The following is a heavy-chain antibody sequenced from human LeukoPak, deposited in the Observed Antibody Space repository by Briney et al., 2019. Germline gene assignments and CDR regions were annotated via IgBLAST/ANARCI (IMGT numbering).Heavy chain of an antibody. CDR3: AREVVMITFGGVVKWFDP. CDR1: GFTFSSYW. D-gene: IGHD3-16*01. CDR2: INSDGSST. J-gene: IGHJ5*02. Sequence: GALRLSCAASGFTFSSYWMHWVRQAPGKGLVWVSRINSDGSSTSYADSVKGRFTISRDNAKNTLYLQMNSLRAEDTAVYYCAREVVMITFGGVVKWFDPWGQGTLVTVSS. V-gene: IGHV3-74*01.